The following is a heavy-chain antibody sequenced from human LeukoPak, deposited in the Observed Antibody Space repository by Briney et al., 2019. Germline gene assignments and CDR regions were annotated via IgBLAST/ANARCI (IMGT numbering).Heavy chain of an antibody. V-gene: IGHV4-61*01. J-gene: IGHJ4*02. CDR1: GGSVSSGSCY. CDR2: IYYSGST. CDR3: AREREERGYSYGYNY. Sequence: SETLSLTCTVSGGSVSSGSCYWSWIRQPPGKGLEWIGYIYYSGSTNYNPSLKSRVTISVDTSKNQFSLKLSSVTAADTAVYYCAREREERGYSYGYNYWGQGTLVTVSS. D-gene: IGHD5-18*01.